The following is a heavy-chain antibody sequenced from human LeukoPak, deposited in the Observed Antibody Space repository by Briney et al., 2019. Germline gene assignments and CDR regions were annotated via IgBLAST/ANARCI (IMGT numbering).Heavy chain of an antibody. J-gene: IGHJ4*02. D-gene: IGHD2-2*01. CDR1: GGSISSSSYY. CDR2: IYYSGST. V-gene: IGHV4-39*01. Sequence: SETLSLTCTVSGGSISSSSYYWGWIRQPPGKGLEWIGSIYYSGSTYYNPSLKSRVTISVDTSKNQFSLKLSSVTAADTAVYYGARQLGYCSSTSCYADKVDYWGQGTLVTVSS. CDR3: ARQLGYCSSTSCYADKVDY.